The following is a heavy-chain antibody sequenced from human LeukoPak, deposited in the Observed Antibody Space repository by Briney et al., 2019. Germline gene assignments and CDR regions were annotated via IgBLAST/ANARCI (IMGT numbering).Heavy chain of an antibody. J-gene: IGHJ4*02. V-gene: IGHV4-59*08. CDR3: ARLGGSGSSNY. D-gene: IGHD3-10*01. CDR2: IYYSGST. CDR1: GGSISSYY. Sequence: SETLSLTCTVSGGSISSYYWSWIRQPPGKGLEWIGYIYYSGSTNYNPSLKSRVTISVDTSKNQFSLKLSSVTAADTAVYYCARLGGSGSSNYWGQGTLVTVSS.